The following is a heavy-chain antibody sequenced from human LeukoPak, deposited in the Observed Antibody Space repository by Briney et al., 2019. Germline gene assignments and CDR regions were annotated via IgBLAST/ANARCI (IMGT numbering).Heavy chain of an antibody. J-gene: IGHJ4*02. CDR1: NGSISTTY. D-gene: IGHD3-22*01. Sequence: SETLSLTCSVSNGSISTTYWSWIRQPPGKGLEWIGYIYYSGSTNYNPSLKSRVTISVDTSKNQFSLKLSSVTAADTAVYYCARATWLPVGLYYYDSSGYYYYFDYWGQGTLVTVSS. CDR2: IYYSGST. V-gene: IGHV4-59*01. CDR3: ARATWLPVGLYYYDSSGYYYYFDY.